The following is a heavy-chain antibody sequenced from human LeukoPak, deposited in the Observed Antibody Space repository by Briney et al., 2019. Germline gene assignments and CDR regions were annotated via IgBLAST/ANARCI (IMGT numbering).Heavy chain of an antibody. CDR2: IIPIFGTA. V-gene: IGHV1-69*13. Sequence: SVRVSCKASGGTFSSYAISWVRQAPGQGLEWMGGIIPIFGTANYAQKFQGRVTITADESTSTAYMELSSLRSEDTAVYYCARDIRDCSSTSCYNWFDPWGQGTLVTVSS. D-gene: IGHD2-2*01. J-gene: IGHJ5*02. CDR3: ARDIRDCSSTSCYNWFDP. CDR1: GGTFSSYA.